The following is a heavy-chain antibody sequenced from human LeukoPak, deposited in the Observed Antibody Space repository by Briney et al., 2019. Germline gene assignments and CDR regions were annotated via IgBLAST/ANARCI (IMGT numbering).Heavy chain of an antibody. CDR3: ARVGYDFWSGFRDY. D-gene: IGHD3-3*01. V-gene: IGHV4-59*08. CDR1: GGSISSYY. CDR2: IYYSGST. J-gene: IGHJ4*02. Sequence: PSETLSLTCTVSGGSISSYYWSWIRQPPGKGLEWIGYIYYSGSTNYNPSLKSRVTISVDTSKNQFSLKLSSVTAADTAVYYCARVGYDFWSGFRDYWGQGTLVTVSS.